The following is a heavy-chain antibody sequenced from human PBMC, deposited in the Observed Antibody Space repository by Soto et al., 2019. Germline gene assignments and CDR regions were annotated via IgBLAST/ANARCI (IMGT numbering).Heavy chain of an antibody. CDR3: ASLQSVQYFDY. D-gene: IGHD6-6*01. J-gene: IGHJ4*02. V-gene: IGHV1-69*06. CDR1: GGTFSSYA. Sequence: ASVKVSCKASGGTFSSYAISWVRQAPGQGLEWMGGIIPIFGTANYAQKFQGRVTITADKSTSTAYMELSSLRSEDTAVYYCASLQSVQYFDYWGQGTLVTVSS. CDR2: IIPIFGTA.